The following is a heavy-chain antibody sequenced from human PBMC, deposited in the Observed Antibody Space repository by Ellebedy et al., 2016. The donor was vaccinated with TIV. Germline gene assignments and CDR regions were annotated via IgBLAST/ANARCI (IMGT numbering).Heavy chain of an antibody. CDR2: INTDGRTI. CDR1: GFTFSSYW. D-gene: IGHD1-26*01. J-gene: IGHJ4*02. V-gene: IGHV3-74*01. CDR3: ARAGSYRFDY. Sequence: GESLKISCAASGFTFSSYWMHWVRQAPGKGLVWVSRINTDGRTIDYADSVKGRFTISRDNAKNTLYLQRNSLRVEDTAVYFCARAGSYRFDYWGQGNLVTVSS.